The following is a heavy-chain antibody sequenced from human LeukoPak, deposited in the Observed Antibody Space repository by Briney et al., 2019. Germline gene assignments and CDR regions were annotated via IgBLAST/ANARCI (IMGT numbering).Heavy chain of an antibody. CDR3: ARVNLDAFDI. J-gene: IGHJ3*02. CDR2: IYSGGST. V-gene: IGHV3-66*01. D-gene: IGHD1-14*01. Sequence: GGSLRLSCAASGFTVSSNYMSWVRQAPGKGLEWVSIIYSGGSTYYADSVKGRFTISRDNAKNSLYLQMNSLRAEDTAVYYCARVNLDAFDIWGQGTMVTVSS. CDR1: GFTVSSNY.